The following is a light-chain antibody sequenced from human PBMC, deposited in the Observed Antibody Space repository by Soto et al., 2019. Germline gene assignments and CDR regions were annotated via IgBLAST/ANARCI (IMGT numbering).Light chain of an antibody. J-gene: IGKJ1*01. CDR2: DVS. CDR3: QQRSNWPWT. V-gene: IGKV3-11*01. Sequence: EILLTQSPDTLSSSPGERATLSCRASQSVTTYLAWYQQKPVQAPRLLIYDVSNRATGIPARFSGSGSGTDFTLTISSLEPEDVAIYYCQQRSNWPWTFGQGTKVEI. CDR1: QSVTTY.